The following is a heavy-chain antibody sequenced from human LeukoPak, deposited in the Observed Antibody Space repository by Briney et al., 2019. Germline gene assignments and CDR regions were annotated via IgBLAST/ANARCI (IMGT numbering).Heavy chain of an antibody. V-gene: IGHV3-7*01. CDR1: GFTFSTYS. CDR2: IKQDESDK. Sequence: RGSLRLSCATFGFTFSTYSMSWVRQAPGKGLEWVANIKQDESDKYYVDSVKGRFTISRDNAKNSLYLQMNSLRAEDTAVYYCARAMGTSYGFWSGSYTVSYFYYMDVWGKGTTVTVSS. CDR3: ARAMGTSYGFWSGSYTVSYFYYMDV. D-gene: IGHD3/OR15-3a*01. J-gene: IGHJ6*03.